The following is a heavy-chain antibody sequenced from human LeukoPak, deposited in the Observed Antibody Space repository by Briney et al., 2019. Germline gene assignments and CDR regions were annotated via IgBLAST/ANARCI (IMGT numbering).Heavy chain of an antibody. Sequence: GGSLRLSCAGVGFPFRDFYMSWIRQAPGGGPEWVSYMSNNGYSVYYSASVKGRFTMSRDNGNSSLFLQMDSLRVDDTAVYYCARGKRIFDLWGQGVLVAVSS. CDR3: ARGKRIFDL. D-gene: IGHD6-25*01. V-gene: IGHV3-11*01. CDR2: MSNNGYSV. CDR1: GFPFRDFY. J-gene: IGHJ4*02.